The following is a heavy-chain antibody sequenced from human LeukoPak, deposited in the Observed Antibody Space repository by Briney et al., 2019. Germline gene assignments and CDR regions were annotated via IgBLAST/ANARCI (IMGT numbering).Heavy chain of an antibody. CDR2: INHSGST. Sequence: SETLSLTCAVYGGSFSGYYWSWIRQPPGKGLEWIGEINHSGSTNYNPSLKSRVTISVDTSKNQFSLKLSSVTAADTAVYYCATLQVAARNYYYYYMDVWGKGTTVTVSS. CDR3: ATLQVAARNYYYYYMDV. CDR1: GGSFSGYY. V-gene: IGHV4-34*01. D-gene: IGHD6-6*01. J-gene: IGHJ6*03.